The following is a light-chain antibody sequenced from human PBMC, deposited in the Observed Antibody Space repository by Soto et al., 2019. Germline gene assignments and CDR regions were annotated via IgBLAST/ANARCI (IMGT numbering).Light chain of an antibody. Sequence: EIVLTQSPATLSLSPGERATLSCRASQSVSSYLAWHEQKPGQAPRLLIYDASNRATGIPARFSGSGSGTDFTLTISSLEPEDYAVYYCQQRSNWPPITFGPGTRLEIK. V-gene: IGKV3-11*01. CDR1: QSVSSY. CDR3: QQRSNWPPIT. CDR2: DAS. J-gene: IGKJ5*01.